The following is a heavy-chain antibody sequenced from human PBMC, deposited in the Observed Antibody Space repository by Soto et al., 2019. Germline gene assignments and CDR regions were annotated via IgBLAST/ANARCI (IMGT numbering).Heavy chain of an antibody. CDR2: IWYDGSNK. CDR3: ASQAYSSSWPHFDY. J-gene: IGHJ4*02. D-gene: IGHD6-13*01. CDR1: GFTFSSYG. V-gene: IGHV3-33*01. Sequence: GGSLRLSCAASGFTFSSYGMHWVRQAPGKGLEWVAVIWYDGSNKYYADSVKGRFTISRDNSKNTLYLQMNSLRAEDTAVYYCASQAYSSSWPHFDYWGQGTLVTVSS.